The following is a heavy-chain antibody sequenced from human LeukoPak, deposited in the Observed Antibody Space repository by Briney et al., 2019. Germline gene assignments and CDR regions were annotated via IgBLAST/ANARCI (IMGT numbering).Heavy chain of an antibody. D-gene: IGHD3-10*01. Sequence: PGGSLRLSCAASGFTFTSYGMHWVHQAPGKGLEWVALITYDGYYKYYSDSVKGRFTISSDTSKNTLYLQMNSLRAEDTAVYYCARDLSPVVRASPMGYWGQGTLVTVSS. J-gene: IGHJ4*02. V-gene: IGHV3-30*03. CDR3: ARDLSPVVRASPMGY. CDR1: GFTFTSYG. CDR2: ITYDGYYK.